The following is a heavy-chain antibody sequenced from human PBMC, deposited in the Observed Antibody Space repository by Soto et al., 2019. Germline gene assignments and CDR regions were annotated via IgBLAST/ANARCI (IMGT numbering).Heavy chain of an antibody. J-gene: IGHJ6*02. CDR2: IDPSDSYT. V-gene: IGHV5-10-1*01. CDR1: GYSFTSYW. Sequence: GESLNISCKGSGYSFTSYWISWVRQMPGKGLEWMGRIDPSDSYTNYSPSFQGHVTISADKSISTAYLQWSSLKASDTAMYYCARRCSGGSCYQPGYYYGMDVWGQGTTVTVSS. CDR3: ARRCSGGSCYQPGYYYGMDV. D-gene: IGHD2-15*01.